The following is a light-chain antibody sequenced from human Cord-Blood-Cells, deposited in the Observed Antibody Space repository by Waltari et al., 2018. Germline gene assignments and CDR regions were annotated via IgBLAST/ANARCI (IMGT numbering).Light chain of an antibody. Sequence: QSALTQPASVSGSPGQSITISCTGTSSDAGSYNLVFWNQQHPAKAPQLMIYEGSKRPSGVSNRFSGSESGNTVSLQISGLQAEYDAVYYCCSYAGSSTWVFGGGTKLTVL. CDR1: SSDAGSYNL. V-gene: IGLV2-23*01. CDR3: CSYAGSSTWV. CDR2: EGS. J-gene: IGLJ3*02.